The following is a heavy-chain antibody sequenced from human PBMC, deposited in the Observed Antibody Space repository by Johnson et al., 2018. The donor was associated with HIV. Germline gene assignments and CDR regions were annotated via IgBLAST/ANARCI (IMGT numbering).Heavy chain of an antibody. V-gene: IGHV3-11*04. CDR2: ISSSGSTI. Sequence: QEKLVESGGGVVQPGGSLRLSCAASGFTFSDYYMSWIRQAPGKGLEWVSYISSSGSTIYYADSVKGRFTISRDNAKNSLYLQMNSLRAEDTAIYYCARDSGEQLRYAFDIWGQGTMVTVSS. D-gene: IGHD3-10*01. CDR3: ARDSGEQLRYAFDI. J-gene: IGHJ3*02. CDR1: GFTFSDYY.